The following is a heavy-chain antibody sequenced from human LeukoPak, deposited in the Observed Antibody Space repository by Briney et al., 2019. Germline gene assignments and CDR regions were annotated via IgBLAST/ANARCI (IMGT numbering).Heavy chain of an antibody. D-gene: IGHD3-10*01. CDR3: ARGGVMVRGVINYYYYMDV. CDR2: MNPNSGNT. J-gene: IGHJ6*03. Sequence: ASVKVSXKASGYTFTSYDINWVRQATGQGLEWMGWMNPNSGNTGYAQKFQGRVTITRNTSISTAYMELSSLRSEDTAVYYCARGGVMVRGVINYYYYMDVWGKGTTVTVSS. CDR1: GYTFTSYD. V-gene: IGHV1-8*03.